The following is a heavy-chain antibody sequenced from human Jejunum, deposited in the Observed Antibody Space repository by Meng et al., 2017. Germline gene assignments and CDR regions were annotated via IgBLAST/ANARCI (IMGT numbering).Heavy chain of an antibody. CDR3: VRQSPPGFCIKTSCQNYFDY. D-gene: IGHD2-8*01. Sequence: QLQLQESGLGLVKPSETLSLNCPVLGVSCSGSGQYWGWTRQPRGKGLEWIGIIYHTGSTYYNPSLKSRVTVSLDTSKNQFSLRLNSVSAADTATYYCVRQSPPGFCIKTSCQNYFDYWGQGTLVTVSS. CDR1: GVSCSGSGQY. CDR2: IYHTGST. J-gene: IGHJ4*02. V-gene: IGHV4-39*01.